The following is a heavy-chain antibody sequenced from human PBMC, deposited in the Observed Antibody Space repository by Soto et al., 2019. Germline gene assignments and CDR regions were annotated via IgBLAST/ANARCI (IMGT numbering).Heavy chain of an antibody. CDR1: GYSFTTYA. V-gene: IGHV1-3*01. D-gene: IGHD1-1*01. CDR3: ARGKGMEENYYYHGMDV. J-gene: IGHJ6*02. CDR2: INGGNGNT. Sequence: ASVKVSCKASGYSFTTYALHWVRQAPGQRLEWMAWINGGNGNTKYSQKFQDRVTITRGTSASIAYMELSSLRSEDTAVYYCARGKGMEENYYYHGMDVWGQGTTVTVSS.